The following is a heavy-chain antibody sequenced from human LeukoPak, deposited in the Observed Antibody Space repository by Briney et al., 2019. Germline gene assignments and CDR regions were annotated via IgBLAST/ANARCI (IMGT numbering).Heavy chain of an antibody. CDR1: GFTVTTNY. V-gene: IGHV3-66*01. Sequence: PGGSLRLSCAACGFTVTTNYMTCVREAPGKGVEWVSIIYSGGYTDYADSVKGRFTISRDNSKNKLDLQMNSLRAEDTAVYYCARRLEYSGSKGVFDYWGQGTLATVSS. CDR3: ARRLEYSGSKGVFDY. CDR2: IYSGGYT. J-gene: IGHJ4*02. D-gene: IGHD1-26*01.